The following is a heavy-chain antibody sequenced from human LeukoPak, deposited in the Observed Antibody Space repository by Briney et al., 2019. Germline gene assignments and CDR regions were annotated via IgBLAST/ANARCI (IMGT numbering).Heavy chain of an antibody. D-gene: IGHD2-2*02. CDR2: INHSGST. J-gene: IGHJ4*02. CDR1: GGSFSGYY. V-gene: IGHV4-34*01. Sequence: SETLSLTCAVYGGSFSGYYWSWIRQPPGEGLEWIGEINHSGSTNYNPSLKSRVTISVDTSKNQFSLKLSSVTAADTAVYYCARGLYCSSTSCYMDYWGQGTLVTVSS. CDR3: ARGLYCSSTSCYMDY.